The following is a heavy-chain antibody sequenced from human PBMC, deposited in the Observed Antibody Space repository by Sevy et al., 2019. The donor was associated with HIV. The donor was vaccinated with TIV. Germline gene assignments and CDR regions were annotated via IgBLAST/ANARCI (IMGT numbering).Heavy chain of an antibody. D-gene: IGHD4-17*01. J-gene: IGHJ3*02. CDR2: ISGPGALT. Sequence: GGSLRLSCAASGFTFRIYGMSWVRQAPGKGLEWVSSISGPGALTYYADSVKGRFTISRDNSKNTLFLLMNSLRAEDTALYFCAKGDEPATDYADYVPNGFDIWGQGTMVTVSS. CDR3: AKGDEPATDYADYVPNGFDI. CDR1: GFTFRIYG. V-gene: IGHV3-23*01.